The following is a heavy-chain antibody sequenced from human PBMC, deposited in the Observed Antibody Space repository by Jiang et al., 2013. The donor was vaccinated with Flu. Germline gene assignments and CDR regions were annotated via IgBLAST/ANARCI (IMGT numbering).Heavy chain of an antibody. CDR2: FDPEDGET. CDR1: GYTLTELS. Sequence: GAEVKKPGASVKVSCKVSGYTLTELSMHWVRQAPGKGLEWMGGFDPEDGETIYAQKFQGRVTMTEDTSTDTAYMELSSLRSEDTAVYYCATPGGYCSSTSCHARYYFDYWGQGTLVTVSS. CDR3: ATPGGYCSSTSCHARYYFDY. D-gene: IGHD2-2*01. J-gene: IGHJ4*02. V-gene: IGHV1-24*01.